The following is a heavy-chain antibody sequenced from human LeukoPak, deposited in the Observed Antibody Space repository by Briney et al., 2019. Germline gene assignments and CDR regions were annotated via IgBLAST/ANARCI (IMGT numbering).Heavy chain of an antibody. CDR3: ARVAELLFLDY. CDR1: GYTFTGYY. V-gene: IGHV1-69*04. Sequence: GASVKVSCKASGYTFTGYYMHWVRQAPGQGLEWMGRIIPILGITNYAQKFQGRVTITADKSTSTAYMELSSLRSEDTAVYYCARVAELLFLDYWGQGTLVTVSS. J-gene: IGHJ4*02. CDR2: IIPILGIT. D-gene: IGHD1-26*01.